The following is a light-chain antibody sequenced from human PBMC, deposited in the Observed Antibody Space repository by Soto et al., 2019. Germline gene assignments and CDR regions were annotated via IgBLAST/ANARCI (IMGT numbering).Light chain of an antibody. CDR1: QGFTST. Sequence: ELLMTQSPATLSVSPGETAALSCRASQGFTSTAAWYQQKPGQAPRLLIHGASNRATGIPARFSGSGSGTDFTLTISNLEPEDFAVYYCQQHSHWPPWTFGQGTKVDIK. J-gene: IGKJ1*01. CDR3: QQHSHWPPWT. V-gene: IGKV3-11*01. CDR2: GAS.